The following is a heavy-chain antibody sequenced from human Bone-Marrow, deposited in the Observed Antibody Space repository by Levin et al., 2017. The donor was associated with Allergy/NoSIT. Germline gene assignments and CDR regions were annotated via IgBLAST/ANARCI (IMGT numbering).Heavy chain of an antibody. J-gene: IGHJ4*02. D-gene: IGHD3-16*01. Sequence: GGSLRLSCAASGFTFSSYAMHWVRQAPGKGLEWVAVISYDGSNKYYADSVKGRFTISRDNSKNTLYLQMNSLRAEDTAVYYCASTQTRPGYDYTYYFDYWGQGTLVTVSS. CDR3: ASTQTRPGYDYTYYFDY. V-gene: IGHV3-30-3*01. CDR1: GFTFSSYA. CDR2: ISYDGSNK.